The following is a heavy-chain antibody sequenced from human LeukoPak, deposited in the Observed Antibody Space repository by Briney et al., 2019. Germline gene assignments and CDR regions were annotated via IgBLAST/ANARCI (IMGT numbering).Heavy chain of an antibody. CDR2: IYPGDSDT. D-gene: IGHD6-19*01. CDR1: GYSFTSYW. CDR3: ARVAYSSGWYGFWFDP. Sequence: GESLKISCKGSGYSFTSYWIGWVRQMPGKGLEWMGIIYPGDSDTRYSPSFQGQVTISADKSISTAYLQWSSLKASDTAMYYCARVAYSSGWYGFWFDPWGQGTLVTVFS. J-gene: IGHJ5*02. V-gene: IGHV5-51*01.